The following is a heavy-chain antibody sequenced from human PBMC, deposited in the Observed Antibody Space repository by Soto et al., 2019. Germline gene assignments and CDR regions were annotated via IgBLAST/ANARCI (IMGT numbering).Heavy chain of an antibody. D-gene: IGHD2-15*01. CDR2: IYYSGST. CDR3: ARDLVVVAATQVYYYYGMDV. J-gene: IGHJ6*02. Sequence: PSETLSLTCTVSGGSISSGGYYWSWIRQHPGKGLEWIGYIYYSGSTYYNPSLKSRVTISVDTSKNQFSLKLSSVTAADTAVYYSARDLVVVAATQVYYYYGMDVWGQGTMVTVS. V-gene: IGHV4-31*03. CDR1: GGSISSGGYY.